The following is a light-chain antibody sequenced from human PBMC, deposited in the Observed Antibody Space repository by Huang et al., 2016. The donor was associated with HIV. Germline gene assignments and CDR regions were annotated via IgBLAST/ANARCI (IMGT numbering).Light chain of an antibody. Sequence: DIQMTQSPSSLSASVGDRVTITCQASPDISNYLSWYQHKPGRAPKPLIFDASSLETGVPSRFSGSGAGTYFTLTIASLQPEDVATYYCQHYDDPYTFGQGTKLEIK. CDR2: DAS. CDR3: QHYDDPYT. V-gene: IGKV1-33*01. J-gene: IGKJ2*01. CDR1: PDISNY.